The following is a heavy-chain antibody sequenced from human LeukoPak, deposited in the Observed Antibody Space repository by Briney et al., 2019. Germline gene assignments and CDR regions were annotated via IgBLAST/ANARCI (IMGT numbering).Heavy chain of an antibody. CDR3: ARDCGLSGSGSCYTNWFDP. V-gene: IGHV4-4*07. D-gene: IGHD3-10*01. CDR1: GGSISSYY. J-gene: IGHJ5*02. Sequence: SETLSLTCTVSGGSISSYYWSWIRQPAGKGLDWIGRIYTSGSTNYNPSLKSRVTMSVDTSKNQFSLKLSSVTAADTAVYYCARDCGLSGSGSCYTNWFDPWGQGTLVTVSS. CDR2: IYTSGST.